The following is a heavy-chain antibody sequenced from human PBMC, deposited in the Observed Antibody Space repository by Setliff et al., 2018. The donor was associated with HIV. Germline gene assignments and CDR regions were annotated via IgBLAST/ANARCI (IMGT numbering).Heavy chain of an antibody. CDR1: GFTFSNYV. Sequence: LRLSCAASGFTFSNYVINWVRQAPGKGLEWISGISGSGVNSYYADSVKGRFTISRDNSKNTVYLQMNSLRAEDTAVYYCVRDPIEGYPDYFDYWGQGTLVTVSS. D-gene: IGHD1-26*01. V-gene: IGHV3-23*01. J-gene: IGHJ4*02. CDR3: VRDPIEGYPDYFDY. CDR2: ISGSGVNS.